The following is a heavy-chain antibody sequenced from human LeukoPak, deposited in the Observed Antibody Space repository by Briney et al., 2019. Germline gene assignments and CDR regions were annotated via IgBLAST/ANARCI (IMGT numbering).Heavy chain of an antibody. CDR1: GYIFTRYA. V-gene: IGHV1-3*01. D-gene: IGHD6-19*01. Sequence: ASVKVSCKASGYIFTRYAMYWVRQAPRQRLEWMGWINAGRGNTKYSQKYQGRVTITRDTSASTAYMELSSLRSEDTAVYYCARSIAVAGTDYYYYGMDVWGQGTTVTVSS. CDR2: INAGRGNT. J-gene: IGHJ6*02. CDR3: ARSIAVAGTDYYYYGMDV.